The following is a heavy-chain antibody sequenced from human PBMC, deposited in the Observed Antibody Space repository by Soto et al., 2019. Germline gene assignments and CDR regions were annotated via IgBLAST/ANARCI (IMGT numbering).Heavy chain of an antibody. Sequence: SESPSLSGTVSGGSISSSSYYWGWIRQPPGKGLEWIGSIYYSGSTYYNPSLKSRVTISVDTSKNQFSLKLSSVTAADTAVYYCARSLTIGITGTSFDYWGQGTLVTVSS. D-gene: IGHD1-7*01. V-gene: IGHV4-39*01. CDR2: IYYSGST. CDR1: GGSISSSSYY. CDR3: ARSLTIGITGTSFDY. J-gene: IGHJ4*02.